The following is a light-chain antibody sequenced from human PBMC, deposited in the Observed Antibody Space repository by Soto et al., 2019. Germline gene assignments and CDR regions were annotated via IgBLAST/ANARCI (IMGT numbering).Light chain of an antibody. CDR2: EGS. CDR3: CSGAGSSTVE. V-gene: IGLV2-23*01. Sequence: QSALTQPASASGSPGQSITISCTGTSSDVGGYNLVSWYQQHPGKAPKLMIYEGSKRPSGVSNRFSGSKSGNTASLTISGLHAEEEADYYCCSGAGSSTVEFGGGTKLTVL. CDR1: SSDVGGYNL. J-gene: IGLJ2*01.